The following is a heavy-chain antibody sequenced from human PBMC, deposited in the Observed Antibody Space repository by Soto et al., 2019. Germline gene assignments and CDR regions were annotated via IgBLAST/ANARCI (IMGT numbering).Heavy chain of an antibody. J-gene: IGHJ6*02. CDR2: VYYSGST. D-gene: IGHD3-10*01. CDR3: ARVRGSGYYYGMDV. CDR1: GGSISSGGYY. V-gene: IGHV4-31*03. Sequence: PSETLSLTCTVSGGSISSGGYYWSWIRQHPGKGLEWIGYVYYSGSTYYNPSLKSRVTISVDTSKNQFSLKLSSVTAADTAVYYCARVRGSGYYYGMDVWGQGTTVTVSS.